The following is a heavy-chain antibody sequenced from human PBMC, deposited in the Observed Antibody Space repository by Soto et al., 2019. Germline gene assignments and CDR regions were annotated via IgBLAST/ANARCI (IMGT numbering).Heavy chain of an antibody. CDR1: GFTFSNYA. D-gene: IGHD3-3*02. CDR3: PTHFPGGPNAWLNRIDT. V-gene: IGHV3-23*01. CDR2: ISHDVLRA. Sequence: GGSLRLSCAASGFTFSNYAMTWVRQAPGKGLEWVSSISHDVLRAFYADSVKGRFTISRDNSNNMLYLQMNSLRAEDTALYYCPTHFPGGPNAWLNRIDTWGQGTLVTVSS. J-gene: IGHJ5*02.